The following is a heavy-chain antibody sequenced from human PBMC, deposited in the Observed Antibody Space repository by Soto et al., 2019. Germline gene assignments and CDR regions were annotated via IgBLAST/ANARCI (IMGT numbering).Heavy chain of an antibody. Sequence: PSDTLSLALAFSCGSIISSSFYWGWIRQPPGKGLEWILSIYYSGSTYYNPSLKSRVTISVDTSKNQFSLKLSSVTAADTAVYYCARLVTVTTDFDYWGQGTLVTVSS. CDR2: IYYSGST. CDR3: ARLVTVTTDFDY. J-gene: IGHJ4*02. D-gene: IGHD4-17*01. V-gene: IGHV4-39*01. CDR1: CGSIISSSFY.